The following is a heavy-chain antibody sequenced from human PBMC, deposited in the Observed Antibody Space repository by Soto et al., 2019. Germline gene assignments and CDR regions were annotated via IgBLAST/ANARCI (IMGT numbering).Heavy chain of an antibody. CDR3: ARRAYSTEDLDY. V-gene: IGHV5-51*01. CDR2: IFPGDSDT. CDR1: GYTFTSYW. Sequence: GESLKISCEGSGYTFTSYWIAWVRQMPGKGLEWMGIIFPGDSDTRYSPSFQGQVTISADKSIRTAYLQWSSLKASDTALYYCARRAYSTEDLDYWGQGTPVTVPQ. D-gene: IGHD6-13*01. J-gene: IGHJ4*02.